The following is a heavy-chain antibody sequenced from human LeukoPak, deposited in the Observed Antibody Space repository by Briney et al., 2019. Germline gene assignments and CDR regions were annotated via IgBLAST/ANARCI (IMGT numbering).Heavy chain of an antibody. V-gene: IGHV4-59*11. CDR2: IDYSGRT. J-gene: IGHJ3*02. Sequence: PSETLSLTCTVSGGSISSHYWSWIRQSPGKGLEWIGYIDYSGRTNYNPSLTSRVTISLDTSKNQFSLRLSSVTAADTAVYYCARDGKHYDLLTGYSHDAFDIWGQGTMVTVSS. CDR1: GGSISSHY. D-gene: IGHD3-9*01. CDR3: ARDGKHYDLLTGYSHDAFDI.